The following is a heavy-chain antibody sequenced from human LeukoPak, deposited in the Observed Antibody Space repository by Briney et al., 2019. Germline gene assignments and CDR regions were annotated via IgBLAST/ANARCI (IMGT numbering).Heavy chain of an antibody. CDR1: GFTFSIYA. J-gene: IGHJ4*02. CDR2: ISGSSGST. D-gene: IGHD5-12*01. CDR3: AKDIVATINYCEY. V-gene: IGHV3-23*01. Sequence: PGGSLRRSCAGSGFTFSIYAMSWVRQAPGKGLEWVASISGSSGSTYYADSVKGRFTISRDNSKNTLYLQMNSLRAEDTAVYYCAKDIVATINYCEYWGQGTLVTVSS.